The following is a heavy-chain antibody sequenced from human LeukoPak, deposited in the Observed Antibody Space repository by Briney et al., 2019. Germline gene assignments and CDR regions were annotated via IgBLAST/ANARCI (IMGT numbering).Heavy chain of an antibody. CDR3: ARGIRYDSGSYYFDY. CDR1: GGSISSGDHY. CDR2: IYYSGST. D-gene: IGHD3-10*01. V-gene: IGHV4-30-4*08. Sequence: SETLSLTCTVSGGSISSGDHYWSWIRQPPGKGLEWIGYIYYSGSTYYKSSLRSRVTISVDTSKNQFSLKLNSVTAADTAVYYCARGIRYDSGSYYFDYWGQGTLVTVSS. J-gene: IGHJ4*02.